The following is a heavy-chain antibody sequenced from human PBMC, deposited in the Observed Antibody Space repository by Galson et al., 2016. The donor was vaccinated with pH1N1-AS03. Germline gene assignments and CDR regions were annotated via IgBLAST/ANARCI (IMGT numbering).Heavy chain of an antibody. J-gene: IGHJ4*02. V-gene: IGHV3-7*01. CDR3: ARWSNNWDWAIDY. Sequence: SLRLSCAVSGFSISSGAMTWVRQAPGKGLEWVATINKDEDERYYMGSVKGRCTISRDHVRNSLYLQMNSLRAEDTGVYFCARWSNNWDWAIDYWGQGTLVTVSS. CDR1: GFSISSGA. D-gene: IGHD1-1*01. CDR2: INKDEDER.